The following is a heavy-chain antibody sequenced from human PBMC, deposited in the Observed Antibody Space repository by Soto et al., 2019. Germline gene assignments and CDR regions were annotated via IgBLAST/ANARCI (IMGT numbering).Heavy chain of an antibody. D-gene: IGHD2-2*01. CDR2: ISAYNGNT. V-gene: IGHV1-18*01. J-gene: IGHJ6*03. CDR3: AGDSTAALAVLDYYYMDV. Sequence: ASVKVSCQASGYTFTSYGISWVRPAPGRGLEWMGWISAYNGNTNNAQKLQGGVTMTTDTSTSTAYMKLRRLRSDDTAGDYGAGDSTAALAVLDYYYMDVWGKGTTVTVSS. CDR1: GYTFTSYG.